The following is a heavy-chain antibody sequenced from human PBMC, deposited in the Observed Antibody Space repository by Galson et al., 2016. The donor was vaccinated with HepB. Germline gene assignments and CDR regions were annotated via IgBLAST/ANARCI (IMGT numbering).Heavy chain of an antibody. Sequence: SVKVSCKASGGTFSNCAVSWVRQAPGQGLEWMGGIIPIFGTANHAQKFQGRVTITADESTSTVYTQLSSLRSEDTAVYYCATAPYSSGWYNYYYYGMDVWGQGSTVTVSS. CDR3: ATAPYSSGWYNYYYYGMDV. CDR1: GGTFSNCA. J-gene: IGHJ6*02. D-gene: IGHD6-19*01. V-gene: IGHV1-69*13. CDR2: IIPIFGTA.